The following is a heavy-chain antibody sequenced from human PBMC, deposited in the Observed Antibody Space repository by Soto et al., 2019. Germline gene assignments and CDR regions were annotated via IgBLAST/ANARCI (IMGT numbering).Heavy chain of an antibody. CDR3: ATPNQYCSTTSCPITPFDY. D-gene: IGHD2-2*01. J-gene: IGHJ4*02. CDR1: GFTFSSYA. V-gene: IGHV3-23*01. Sequence: GGSLSLSCAASGFTFSSYAMSWVRQAPGKGLEWVSAISGSGGGTYYADSVKGRFTISRDNSKNTLFLQMNSLRAEDTALYYCATPNQYCSTTSCPITPFDYWGQGTLVTVSS. CDR2: ISGSGGGT.